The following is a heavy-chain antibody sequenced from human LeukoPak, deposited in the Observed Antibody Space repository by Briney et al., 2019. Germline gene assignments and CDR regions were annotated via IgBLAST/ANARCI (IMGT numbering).Heavy chain of an antibody. J-gene: IGHJ4*02. D-gene: IGHD3-22*01. CDR1: GFIVSDHY. CDR2: IYSGGST. CDR3: ARVRSYDSSGWPNYFFDK. V-gene: IGHV3-53*01. Sequence: GGCLRLSCVASGFIVSDHYMSWVRQAPGQGLDWVSIIYSGGSTYYADSVKGRFTISRDNSKNTLYLQMNSLTGDDTAVYYCARVRSYDSSGWPNYFFDKWGQGALVTVSS.